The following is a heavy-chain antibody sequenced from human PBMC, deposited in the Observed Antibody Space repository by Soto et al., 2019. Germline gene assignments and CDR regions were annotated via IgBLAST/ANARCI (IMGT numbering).Heavy chain of an antibody. CDR1: GGSISSGGYS. Sequence: KSSETLSLTCAVSGGSISSGGYSWSWIRQPPGKGLEWIGYIYHSGSTYYNPSLKSRVTISVDRSKNQFSLKLSSVTAADTAVYYCARGPVRESYYYYGMDVWGQGTTVTVS. CDR2: IYHSGST. D-gene: IGHD3-10*02. V-gene: IGHV4-30-2*01. CDR3: ARGPVRESYYYYGMDV. J-gene: IGHJ6*02.